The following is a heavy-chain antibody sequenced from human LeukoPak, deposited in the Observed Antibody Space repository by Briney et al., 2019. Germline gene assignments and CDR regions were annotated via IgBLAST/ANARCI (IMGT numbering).Heavy chain of an antibody. J-gene: IGHJ5*02. CDR2: IYPGYSDT. Sequence: GGSLKISCKCSGYSFTSYWILWVRQLPGQGVERVGIIYPGYSDTRYSQPLQGQVTISADKSISTAYLQWSSLKASDTAMYYCARVTMVRGVTFWFDPWRQGTMVTVSS. D-gene: IGHD3-10*01. V-gene: IGHV5-51*01. CDR3: ARVTMVRGVTFWFDP. CDR1: GYSFTSYW.